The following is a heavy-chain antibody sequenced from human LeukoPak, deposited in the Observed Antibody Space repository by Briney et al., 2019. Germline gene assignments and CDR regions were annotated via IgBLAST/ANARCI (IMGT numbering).Heavy chain of an antibody. Sequence: GGSLRLSCAASGFTVSSNYMSWVRQAPGKGLEWAQVIYSGGSTYSADSVKGRFTISRDNSKNTLYLQMNSLRAEDTAVYYCARGLPAHEMLVVAAPFDYWGQGTLVTVSS. D-gene: IGHD2-15*01. V-gene: IGHV3-66*01. CDR1: GFTVSSNY. J-gene: IGHJ4*02. CDR2: IYSGGST. CDR3: ARGLPAHEMLVVAAPFDY.